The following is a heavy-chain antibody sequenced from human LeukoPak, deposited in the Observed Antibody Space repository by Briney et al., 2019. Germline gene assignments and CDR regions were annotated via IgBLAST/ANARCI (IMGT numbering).Heavy chain of an antibody. CDR1: GGSISSSSYY. CDR3: ASLTINLPFDP. CDR2: IYYSGST. D-gene: IGHD3-9*01. Sequence: SETLSLTCTVSGGSISSSSYYWGWIRQPPGKGLEWIGSIYYSGSTYYNPSLKSRVTISVDTSKNQFSLKLSSVTAADTAVYYCASLTINLPFDPWGQGTLVTVSS. J-gene: IGHJ5*02. V-gene: IGHV4-39*01.